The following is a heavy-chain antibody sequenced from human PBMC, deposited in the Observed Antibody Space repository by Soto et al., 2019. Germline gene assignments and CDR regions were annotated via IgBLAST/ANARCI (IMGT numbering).Heavy chain of an antibody. V-gene: IGHV3-21*01. CDR1: GFTFSSYS. D-gene: IGHD2-2*01. Sequence: GGSLRLSCAASGFTFSSYSMNWVRQAPGKGLEWVSSISSSSSYIHYADSVKGRFTISRDNAKNSLYLQMNSLRAEDTAVYYCARVRLVRFNSYYYGMDVWGEGTTVTVSS. CDR2: ISSSSSYI. CDR3: ARVRLVRFNSYYYGMDV. J-gene: IGHJ6*04.